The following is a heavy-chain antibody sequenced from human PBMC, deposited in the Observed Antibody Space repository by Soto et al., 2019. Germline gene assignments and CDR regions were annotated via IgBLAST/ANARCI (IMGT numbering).Heavy chain of an antibody. J-gene: IGHJ4*02. CDR3: AKLTDMVGATR. CDR2: ISYDGSNK. Sequence: GGSLRLSCAASGFNFSSYGMHLVRQAPGKGLEWVAVISYDGSNKYYADSVKGRFTISRDNSKNTLYLQMNSLRAEDTAVYYCAKLTDMVGATRWGQGTLVTVSS. D-gene: IGHD1-26*01. CDR1: GFNFSSYG. V-gene: IGHV3-30*18.